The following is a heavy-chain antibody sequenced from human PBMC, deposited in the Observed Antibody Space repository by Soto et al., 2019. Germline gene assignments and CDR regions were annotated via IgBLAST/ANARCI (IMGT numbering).Heavy chain of an antibody. D-gene: IGHD5-18*01. CDR1: GFTFSSYA. CDR3: AKDFGYSYALANFDY. CDR2: IGGSGGST. V-gene: IGHV3-23*01. J-gene: IGHJ4*02. Sequence: EVQLLESGGGLVQPGGSLRLSCAASGFTFSSYAMSWVRQAPGKGLEWVSAIGGSGGSTYYADSVKGRFTISRDNSKNTLYLQMNSLRAEDTAVYYCAKDFGYSYALANFDYWGQGTLVTVSS.